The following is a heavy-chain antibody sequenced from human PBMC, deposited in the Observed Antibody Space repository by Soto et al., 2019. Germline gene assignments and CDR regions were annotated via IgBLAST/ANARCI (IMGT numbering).Heavy chain of an antibody. D-gene: IGHD2-2*01. CDR1: GFSFSTYA. J-gene: IGHJ5*02. CDR2: ISDGGGNT. CDR3: AKHSEYQLLSWLDP. Sequence: EVQLLESGGGLVQPGGSLRLSCAASGFSFSTYAMSWVRQAPGKGLEWVSGISDGGGNTYYADSARGRFTISRDNSKNTVDLQISSLRAEDTALYYCAKHSEYQLLSWLDPWGLGTLVTVSS. V-gene: IGHV3-23*01.